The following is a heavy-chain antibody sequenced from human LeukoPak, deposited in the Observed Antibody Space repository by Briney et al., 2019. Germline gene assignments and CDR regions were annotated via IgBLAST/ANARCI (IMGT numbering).Heavy chain of an antibody. J-gene: IGHJ3*02. Sequence: SVKVSCKASGFTFTSSAVQWVRQARGQRLEWIGWIVVGSGNTNYAQKFQERVTITRDMSTSTAYMELSSLRSEDTAVYYCAREQSSGITGTTRAFDIWGQGTMVTVSS. D-gene: IGHD1-20*01. CDR3: AREQSSGITGTTRAFDI. V-gene: IGHV1-58*01. CDR2: IVVGSGNT. CDR1: GFTFTSSA.